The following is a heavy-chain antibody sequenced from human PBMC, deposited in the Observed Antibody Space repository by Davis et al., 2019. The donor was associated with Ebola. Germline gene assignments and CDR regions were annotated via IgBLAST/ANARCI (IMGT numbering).Heavy chain of an antibody. CDR2: MNPNSGNT. CDR3: ARGTRRSAFDI. V-gene: IGHV1-8*03. J-gene: IGHJ3*02. Sequence: ASVKVSCKASGYIFTSYDINWVRQATGQGLEWMGWMNPNSGNTGYAQKFQGRVTITRNTSISTAYMELSSLRSEDTAVYYCARGTRRSAFDIWGQGTMVTVSS. CDR1: GYIFTSYD.